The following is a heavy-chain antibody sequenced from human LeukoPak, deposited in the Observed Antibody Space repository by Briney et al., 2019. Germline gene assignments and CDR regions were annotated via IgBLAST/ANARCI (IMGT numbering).Heavy chain of an antibody. CDR1: GFTFSSYA. CDR2: ISYDGSNK. V-gene: IGHV3-30*04. Sequence: PGGSLRLSCAASGFTFSSYAMHWVRQAPGKGLEWVAVISYDGSNKYYADSVKGRFTISRDNSKNTLYLQMNSLRAEDTAVYYCARAEYYYDSSAYFDYWGQGTLVTVSS. D-gene: IGHD3-22*01. J-gene: IGHJ4*02. CDR3: ARAEYYYDSSAYFDY.